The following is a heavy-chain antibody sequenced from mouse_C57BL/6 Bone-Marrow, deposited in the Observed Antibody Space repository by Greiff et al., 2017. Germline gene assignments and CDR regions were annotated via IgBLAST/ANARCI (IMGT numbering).Heavy chain of an antibody. CDR2: IDPSDSYT. J-gene: IGHJ1*03. CDR1: GYTFTSYW. Sequence: QVQLQQSGAELVMPGASVKLSCKASGYTFTSYWMHWVKQRPGHGLEWIGEIDPSDSYTNYNQKFKGKSTLTVDKSSSTAYMQLSRLTSEDSAVYYCARVTTDVWGTGTTVTVSS. V-gene: IGHV1-69*01. CDR3: ARVTTDV. D-gene: IGHD1-1*01.